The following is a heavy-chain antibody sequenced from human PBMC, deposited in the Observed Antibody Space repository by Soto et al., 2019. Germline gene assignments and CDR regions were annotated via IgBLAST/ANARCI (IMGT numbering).Heavy chain of an antibody. CDR1: GGSFSGYY. D-gene: IGHD4-17*01. Sequence: SETLSLTCAVYGGSFSGYYWSWIRQPPGKGLEWIGEINHSGSTNYNPSLKSRVTISVDTSKNQFSLKLSSVTAADTAVYYCARMRYYYGDYVSYSYLTHVWGKGTKLTVSS. J-gene: IGHJ6*03. CDR3: ARMRYYYGDYVSYSYLTHV. V-gene: IGHV4-34*01. CDR2: INHSGST.